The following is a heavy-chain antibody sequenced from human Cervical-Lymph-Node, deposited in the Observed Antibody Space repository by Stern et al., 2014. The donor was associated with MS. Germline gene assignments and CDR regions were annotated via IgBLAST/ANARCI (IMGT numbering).Heavy chain of an antibody. CDR2: IDHSGST. Sequence: VQLQESGPGLVKPSETLSLTCTVSGGNISSYYWRWIRQPPGRGLEWIGNIDHSGSTDYNPSLKIRVTISLATSKKQFSLKLRSVTAADTAVYYCASGGTVLLHTANTSTFDIWGQGTMVTVSA. D-gene: IGHD2/OR15-2a*01. CDR1: GGNISSYY. J-gene: IGHJ3*02. V-gene: IGHV4-59*12. CDR3: ASGGTVLLHTANTSTFDI.